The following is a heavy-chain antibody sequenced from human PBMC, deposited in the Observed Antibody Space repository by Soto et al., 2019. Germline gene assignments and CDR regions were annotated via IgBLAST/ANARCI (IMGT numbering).Heavy chain of an antibody. J-gene: IGHJ4*02. CDR3: ARDGGDYGDYVDYFDY. D-gene: IGHD4-17*01. CDR1: GGSMSSYY. Sequence: SETLSLTCTVSGGSMSSYYWSWIRQPPGKGLEWIGYIYYSGSTNYNPSLKSRVTISVDTSKNQFSPKLSSVTAADTAVYYCARDGGDYGDYVDYFDYWGQGTLVTVSS. CDR2: IYYSGST. V-gene: IGHV4-59*01.